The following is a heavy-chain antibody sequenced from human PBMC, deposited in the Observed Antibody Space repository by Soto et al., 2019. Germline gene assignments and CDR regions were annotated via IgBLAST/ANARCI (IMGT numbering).Heavy chain of an antibody. CDR2: IYWNDEK. CDR1: GFSLNITDVA. Sequence: QITLKESGPTLVKPTQTLTLTCTFSGFSLNITDVAVGWVRQPPGKALEWVALIYWNDEKRYSPSLKSRLTITKDTSKTQVVLTMTNMDPVDTATYYCAHRVGSNWYIFDNWGQGTLVTVSS. V-gene: IGHV2-5*01. CDR3: AHRVGSNWYIFDN. J-gene: IGHJ4*02. D-gene: IGHD6-13*01.